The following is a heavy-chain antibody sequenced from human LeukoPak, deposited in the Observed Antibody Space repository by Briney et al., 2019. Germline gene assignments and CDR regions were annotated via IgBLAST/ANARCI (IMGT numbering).Heavy chain of an antibody. J-gene: IGHJ4*02. CDR1: GYTFTSYY. D-gene: IGHD1-14*01. Sequence: ASVKVSCKASGYTFTSYYMYWVRQAPGQGLEWMGIINPNRGSTSYAQKFQGRVTMTRDMSTSTVYMELSSLRSEDTAVYYCARVEGRIPFWGQGTLVTVSS. V-gene: IGHV1-46*01. CDR3: ARVEGRIPF. CDR2: INPNRGST.